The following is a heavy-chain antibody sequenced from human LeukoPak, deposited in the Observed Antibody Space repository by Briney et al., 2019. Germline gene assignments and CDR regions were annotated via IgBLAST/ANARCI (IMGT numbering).Heavy chain of an antibody. Sequence: GGSLRLSCVASGFTFSSYSMNWVRQAPGKGLEWISYITSSSSTIYYADSVKGRFTISRDNAKNTLYLQMNSLRAEDTAVYYCTRSLPGDFTNYWGQGTLVTVSS. CDR2: ITSSSSTI. D-gene: IGHD3-10*01. CDR1: GFTFSSYS. J-gene: IGHJ4*02. V-gene: IGHV3-48*04. CDR3: TRSLPGDFTNY.